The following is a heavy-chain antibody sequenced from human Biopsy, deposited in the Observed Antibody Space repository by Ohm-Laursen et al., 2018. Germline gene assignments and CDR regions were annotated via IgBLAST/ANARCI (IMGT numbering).Heavy chain of an antibody. J-gene: IGHJ4*02. Sequence: GSLRLSCAASNFTFSSYAMTWFRQAPGKGLEWVSTISGNSDIIYDTDSVKGRSTISRDNSKNTLYLQMNSLRADDPAVYYCALAAAQTVTHFDYWGQGTLVTVSS. CDR1: NFTFSSYA. D-gene: IGHD4-17*01. CDR3: ALAAAQTVTHFDY. CDR2: ISGNSDII. V-gene: IGHV3-23*01.